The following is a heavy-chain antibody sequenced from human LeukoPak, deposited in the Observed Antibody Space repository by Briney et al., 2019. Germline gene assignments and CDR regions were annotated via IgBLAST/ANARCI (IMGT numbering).Heavy chain of an antibody. CDR3: ARGFGSGGYYDY. V-gene: IGHV4-4*07. D-gene: IGHD3-22*01. CDR1: GGYISSYY. J-gene: IGHJ4*01. Sequence: SETVSLTCSVSGGYISSYYWTWIRQPAGKGLEWIGRIYTSGSTNYNPSLKGRVTMSVDTSKNQFSPKLSSVTAADTAVYYCARGFGSGGYYDYWGQGTLVTVSS. CDR2: IYTSGST.